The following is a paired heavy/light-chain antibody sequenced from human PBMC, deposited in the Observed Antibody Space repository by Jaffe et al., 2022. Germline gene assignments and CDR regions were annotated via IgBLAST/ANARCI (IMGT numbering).Heavy chain of an antibody. CDR1: GFTFGDYA. Sequence: EVQLVESGGGLVQPGRSLRLSCTASGFTFGDYAMSWVRQAPGKGLEWVGFIRSKAYGGTTEYAASVKGRFTISRDDSKSIAYLQMNSLKTEDTAVYYCTRDLSPVQVGGLAQQLGIYYYYYYYMDVWGKGTTVTVSS. J-gene: IGHJ6*03. D-gene: IGHD6-13*01. CDR2: IRSKAYGGTT. CDR3: TRDLSPVQVGGLAQQLGIYYYYYYYMDV. V-gene: IGHV3-49*04.
Light chain of an antibody. V-gene: IGKV1-9*01. CDR1: QGISSY. J-gene: IGKJ4*01. CDR2: AAS. Sequence: DIQLTQSPSFLSASVGDRVTITCRASQGISSYLAWYQQKPGKAPKLLIYAASTLQSGVPSRFSGSGSGTEFTLTISSLQPEDFATYYCQQLNSYPSRTFGGGTKVEIK. CDR3: QQLNSYPSRT.